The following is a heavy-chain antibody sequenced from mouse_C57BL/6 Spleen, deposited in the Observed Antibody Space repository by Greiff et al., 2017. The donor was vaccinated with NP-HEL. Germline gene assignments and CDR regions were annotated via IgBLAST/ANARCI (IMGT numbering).Heavy chain of an antibody. Sequence: EVKLMESGGGLVKPGGSLKLSCAASGFTFSSYTMSWVRQTPEKRLEWVATISGGGGNTYYPDSVKGRFTISRDNAKNTLYLQMSSLRSEDTALYYCARSLLRRYFDGWGTGTTVTVSS. V-gene: IGHV5-9*01. CDR2: ISGGGGNT. D-gene: IGHD1-1*01. J-gene: IGHJ1*03. CDR3: ARSLLRRYFDG. CDR1: GFTFSSYT.